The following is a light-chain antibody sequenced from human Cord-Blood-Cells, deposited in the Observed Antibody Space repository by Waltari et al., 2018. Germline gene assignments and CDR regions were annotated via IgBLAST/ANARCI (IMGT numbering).Light chain of an antibody. CDR3: CSYAGSYV. J-gene: IGLJ1*01. CDR2: DVS. Sequence: QSALTQPRSVSGSPGQSVTISCTGTSSDVGGYNYVSWYQQHPGKAPKLMIYDVSKRPSVVPDRFSGAKSGNTASLTISGRQAEDEAEYYCCSYAGSYVCGTGTKVTVL. CDR1: SSDVGGYNY. V-gene: IGLV2-11*01.